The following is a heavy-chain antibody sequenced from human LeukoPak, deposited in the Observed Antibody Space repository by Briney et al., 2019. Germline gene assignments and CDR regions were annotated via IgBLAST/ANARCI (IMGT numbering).Heavy chain of an antibody. CDR1: GYTFTSYG. CDR2: ISAYNGNT. CDR3: ARDGTRAYNWFDP. J-gene: IGHJ5*02. D-gene: IGHD1-26*01. Sequence: ASVKVSCKPSGYTFTSYGISWVRQAPGQGLEWMGWISAYNGNTNQAQKFQGRVTMTTDTSTSTAYMELRSLRSDDTAVYYCARDGTRAYNWFDPWGQGTLVTVSS. V-gene: IGHV1-18*01.